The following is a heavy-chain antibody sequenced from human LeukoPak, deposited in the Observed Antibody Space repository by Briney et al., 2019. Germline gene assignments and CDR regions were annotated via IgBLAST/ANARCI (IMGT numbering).Heavy chain of an antibody. Sequence: PGGSLRLSCAASGFTFSGYPISWVRQAPGKGLEWVSAISGSGGGTYYADSVKGRFTISRDNFKNTLYLQMNSLRGEDTAVYYCARDSSGYAEFDYWGQGTLVAVS. D-gene: IGHD3-22*01. V-gene: IGHV3-23*01. CDR3: ARDSSGYAEFDY. CDR2: ISGSGGGT. CDR1: GFTFSGYP. J-gene: IGHJ4*02.